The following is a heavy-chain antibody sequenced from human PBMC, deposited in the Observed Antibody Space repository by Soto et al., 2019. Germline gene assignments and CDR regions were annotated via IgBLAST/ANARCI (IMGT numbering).Heavy chain of an antibody. CDR1: GYSFTTFW. CDR3: ARLFFTSSAACDPWFDP. V-gene: IGHV5-10-1*01. J-gene: IGHJ5*02. CDR2: IDPRDSYT. D-gene: IGHD3-22*01. Sequence: GESLKISCTGFGYSFTTFWISWVRQMPGKGLEWMGTIDPRDSYTSYSPSFQGHVTISTDRSISTAYLQWGSLQASDTAMYFCARLFFTSSAACDPWFDPWGQGTLVTVSS.